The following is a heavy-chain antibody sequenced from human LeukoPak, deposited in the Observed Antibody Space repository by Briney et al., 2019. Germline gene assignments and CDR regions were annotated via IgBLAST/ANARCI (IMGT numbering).Heavy chain of an antibody. J-gene: IGHJ3*02. CDR1: GGSISSGSYY. CDR2: IYYSGST. V-gene: IGHV4-39*01. D-gene: IGHD4-17*01. CDR3: ARHSHDYGDYLDHAFDI. Sequence: PSETLSLTCTVSGGSISSGSYYWGWIRQPPGKGLEWIGSIYYSGSTYYNPSLKSRVTISVDTSKNQFSLKLSSVTAADTAVYYCARHSHDYGDYLDHAFDIWGQGTMVTVSS.